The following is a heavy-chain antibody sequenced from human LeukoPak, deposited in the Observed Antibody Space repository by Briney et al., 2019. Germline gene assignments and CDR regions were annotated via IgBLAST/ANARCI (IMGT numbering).Heavy chain of an antibody. V-gene: IGHV1-3*04. CDR1: GYTFTSNA. D-gene: IGHD6-13*01. CDR2: INTGNGNT. Sequence: ASVKVSCKASGYTFTSNAMHWVRQAPGQRPEWMGWINTGNGNTKYSQKFQGRVTISRDTSANTAYMEVSSLRSEDTAVYYCANRIAAAGTVWGQGTLVTVSS. J-gene: IGHJ4*02. CDR3: ANRIAAAGTV.